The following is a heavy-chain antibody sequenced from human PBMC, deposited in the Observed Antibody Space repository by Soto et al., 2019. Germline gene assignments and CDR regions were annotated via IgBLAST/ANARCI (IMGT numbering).Heavy chain of an antibody. CDR3: ARGSYSAVIVGATIAFDI. Sequence: EVQLVESGGGLVQPGGSLRLSCAASGLTFSSYSMNWVRQAPGKGLEWVSYISSRSSTIYYADSVKGRFTISRDNAKNSLYLQMNSLRAEDTAVYYCARGSYSAVIVGATIAFDIWGQGTMVTVSS. CDR2: ISSRSSTI. J-gene: IGHJ3*02. V-gene: IGHV3-48*01. CDR1: GLTFSSYS. D-gene: IGHD1-26*01.